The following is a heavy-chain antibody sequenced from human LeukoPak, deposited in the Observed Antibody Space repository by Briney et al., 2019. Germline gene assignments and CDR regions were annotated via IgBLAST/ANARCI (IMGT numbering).Heavy chain of an antibody. D-gene: IGHD6-13*01. V-gene: IGHV3-66*01. Sequence: GGSLRLSCAASGFTVSSNYMSWVRKAPGKGLEWVSVLHSGGITYYADSVKGRFTISRDNSKNTVYLQMNNVRVEDTAVYYCARAAAPFDYWGQGTLVTVSS. CDR3: ARAAAPFDY. CDR1: GFTVSSNY. CDR2: LHSGGIT. J-gene: IGHJ4*02.